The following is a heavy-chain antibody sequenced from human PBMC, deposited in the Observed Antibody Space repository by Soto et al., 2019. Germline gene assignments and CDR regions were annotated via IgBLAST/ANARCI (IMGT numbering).Heavy chain of an antibody. CDR2: IYYSGST. D-gene: IGHD3-9*01. CDR1: GGSISSGDYY. V-gene: IGHV4-30-4*02. Sequence: SDTLSLTCTVSGGSISSGDYYWSWIRQPPGKGLEWIGYIYYSGSTYYNPSLKSRVTISVDTSKNQFSLKLSSVTAADTAVYYCARGADILTGYYGLDYWGQGTLVTVSS. CDR3: ARGADILTGYYGLDY. J-gene: IGHJ4*02.